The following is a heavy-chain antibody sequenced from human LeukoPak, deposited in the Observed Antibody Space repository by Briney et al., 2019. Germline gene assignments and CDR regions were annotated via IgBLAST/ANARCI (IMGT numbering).Heavy chain of an antibody. V-gene: IGHV4-39*07. J-gene: IGHJ4*02. Sequence: SETLSLTCTVSGGSISSRSYYWSWIRQPPGKGLEWIGEINHSGSTNYNPSLKSRVTISVDTSKNQFSLKLSSVTAADTAVYYCARGHVGDGYNHFDYWGQGTLVTVSS. D-gene: IGHD1-26*01. CDR3: ARGHVGDGYNHFDY. CDR2: INHSGST. CDR1: GGSISSRSYY.